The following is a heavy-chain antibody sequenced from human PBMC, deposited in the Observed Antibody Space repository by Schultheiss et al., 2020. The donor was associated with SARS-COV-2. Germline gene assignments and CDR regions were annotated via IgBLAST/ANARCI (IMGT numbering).Heavy chain of an antibody. Sequence: GGSLRLSCVASGFTFSSYGMSWVRQGPGKGLEWVSGISGSGGTTYYADSVKGRFSMSRDNAKNSLYLQMNSLRAEDTAVYYCAREGIAVAGWDYYYYYGMDVWGQGTTVTVSS. CDR2: ISGSGGTT. V-gene: IGHV3-23*01. CDR3: AREGIAVAGWDYYYYYGMDV. CDR1: GFTFSSYG. D-gene: IGHD6-19*01. J-gene: IGHJ6*02.